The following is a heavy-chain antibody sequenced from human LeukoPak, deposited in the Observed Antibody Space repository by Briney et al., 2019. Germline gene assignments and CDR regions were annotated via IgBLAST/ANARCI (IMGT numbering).Heavy chain of an antibody. V-gene: IGHV1-69*04. Sequence: ASVKVSCKASGGTFSSYAISWVRQAPGQGLEWMGRIIPILGIANYAQKFQGRVTITADKSTSTACMELSSLRSEDTAVYYCARDAAGPLDYWGQGTLVTVSS. D-gene: IGHD6-19*01. CDR2: IIPILGIA. J-gene: IGHJ4*02. CDR3: ARDAAGPLDY. CDR1: GGTFSSYA.